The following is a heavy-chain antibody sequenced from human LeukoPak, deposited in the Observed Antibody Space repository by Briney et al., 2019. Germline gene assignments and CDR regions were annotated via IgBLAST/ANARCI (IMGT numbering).Heavy chain of an antibody. CDR2: ISWNSGSI. Sequence: GGSLRLSCAASGFTFDDYAMHWVRQAPGKGLEWVSGISWNSGSIGYADSVKGRFTISRDNAKNSLYLQMNSLRAEDMALYYCAKDSVSSSWYSMGVWGKGTTVTVSS. D-gene: IGHD6-13*01. CDR3: AKDSVSSSWYSMGV. CDR1: GFTFDDYA. V-gene: IGHV3-9*03. J-gene: IGHJ6*04.